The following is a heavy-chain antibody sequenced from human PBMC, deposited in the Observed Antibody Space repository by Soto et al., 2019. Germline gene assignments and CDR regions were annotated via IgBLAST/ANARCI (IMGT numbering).Heavy chain of an antibody. J-gene: IGHJ3*02. V-gene: IGHV5-51*01. CDR1: GYSFTSYW. CDR2: IYPGDSDT. D-gene: IGHD3-22*01. CDR3: ASPYYYDSSGPDDAFDI. Sequence: PGESLKISCKGSGYSFTSYWIGWVRQMPGKGLEWMGIIYPGDSDTRYSPSFQGQVTISADKSISTAYLQWSSLKASDTAMYYWASPYYYDSSGPDDAFDIWGQGTMVTVSS.